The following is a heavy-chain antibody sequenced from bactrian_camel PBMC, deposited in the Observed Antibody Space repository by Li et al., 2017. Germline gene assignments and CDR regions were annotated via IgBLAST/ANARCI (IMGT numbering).Heavy chain of an antibody. CDR3: AADGSTWWEGVRRPTDVDFGS. D-gene: IGHD5*01. CDR1: TKNDAC. Sequence: HVQLVESGGGSVQPGGSLRVSCSVTTKNDACMAWLRQIPGKQLEAVASIDIDGITKYSNSVKGRFTISQDNAKTTVYLQMNSLQPEDTAMYYCAADGSTWWEGVRRPTDVDFGSWGQGNQVTVS. J-gene: IGHJ6*01. V-gene: IGHV3S53*01. CDR2: IDIDGIT.